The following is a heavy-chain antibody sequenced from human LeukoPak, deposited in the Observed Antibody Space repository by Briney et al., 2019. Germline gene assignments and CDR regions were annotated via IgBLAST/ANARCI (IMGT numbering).Heavy chain of an antibody. Sequence: GGSLRLSCAASGFTFSSYSMNWVRQAPGKGLEWVSSISSSSSYIYYADSVKGRFTISRDNAKNSLYMQMNSVSTADKYVSYCARDEDSSASYYYYYGMEVWGQGTTVTVSS. V-gene: IGHV3-21*01. J-gene: IGHJ6*02. D-gene: IGHD3-22*01. CDR1: GFTFSSYS. CDR2: ISSSSSYI. CDR3: ARDEDSSASYYYYYGMEV.